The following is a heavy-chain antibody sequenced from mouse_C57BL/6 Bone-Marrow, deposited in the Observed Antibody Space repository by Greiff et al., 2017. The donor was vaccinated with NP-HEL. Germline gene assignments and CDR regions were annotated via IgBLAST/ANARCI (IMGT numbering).Heavy chain of an antibody. J-gene: IGHJ1*03. V-gene: IGHV1-59*01. D-gene: IGHD1-1*01. CDR2: IDPSDSYT. Sequence: VHLQPPGAELLRPVTSVPFSFPSSFSTFPRSCLPFFPPLPFPFLYWIGVIDPSDSYTNYNQKFKGKATLTVDTSSSTAYMQLSSLTSEDSAVYYCASYGSSFYWYFDVWGTGTTVTVSS. CDR3: ASYGSSFYWYFDV. CDR1: FSTFPRSC.